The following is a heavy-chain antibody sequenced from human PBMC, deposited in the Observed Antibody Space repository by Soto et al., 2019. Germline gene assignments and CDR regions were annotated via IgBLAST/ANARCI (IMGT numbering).Heavy chain of an antibody. V-gene: IGHV4-30-4*01. Sequence: QVQLQESGPGLVKPSQTLSLTCTVSGGSISSGDYSWSWIRQPPGKGLEWLGYIYYSGSTYYNPSLKSRVTISVDTSKNQFSLKLSSVTAADTAVYYCARGTGWGSYLDLETYYFDYWGQGTLVTVAS. CDR1: GGSISSGDYS. J-gene: IGHJ4*02. CDR2: IYYSGST. D-gene: IGHD3-10*01. CDR3: ARGTGWGSYLDLETYYFDY.